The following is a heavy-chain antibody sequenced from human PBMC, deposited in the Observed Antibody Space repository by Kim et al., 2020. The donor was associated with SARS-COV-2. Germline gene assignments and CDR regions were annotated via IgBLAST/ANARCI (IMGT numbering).Heavy chain of an antibody. CDR2: INPSGGST. CDR3: ARSVSTTMIVVVQEDAFDI. CDR1: GYTFTSYY. D-gene: IGHD3-22*01. V-gene: IGHV1-46*01. Sequence: ASVKVSCKASGYTFTSYYMHWVRQAPGQGLEWMGIINPSGGSTSYAQKFQGRVTMTRDTSTSTVYMELSSLRSEDTAVYYCARSVSTTMIVVVQEDAFDIWGQGTLVTVSS. J-gene: IGHJ3*02.